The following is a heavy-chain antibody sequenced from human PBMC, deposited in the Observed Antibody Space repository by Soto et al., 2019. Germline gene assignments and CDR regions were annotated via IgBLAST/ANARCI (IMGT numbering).Heavy chain of an antibody. CDR1: GASIRSSAY. CDR2: IYSIGNT. V-gene: IGHV4-39*01. J-gene: IGHJ6*02. D-gene: IGHD6-19*01. CDR3: RRSSRYSTDV. Sequence: SETLSHTCTVSGASIRSSAYWGWIRQPPGKGLEWIGSIYSIGNTYYNPSLKSGVTISADTSKNQFSLNLISVTAADTAVYYCRRSSRYSTDVWGQGITVTV.